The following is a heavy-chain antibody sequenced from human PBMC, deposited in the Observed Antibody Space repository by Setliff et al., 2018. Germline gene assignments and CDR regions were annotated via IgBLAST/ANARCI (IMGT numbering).Heavy chain of an antibody. CDR3: ARESGSYHSSGYYTYYFDY. CDR2: MNPKSGNT. D-gene: IGHD3-22*01. J-gene: IGHJ4*02. Sequence: ASVKVSCKASGYTFTNYDINWVRQATGQGREWMGWMNPKSGNTGYAQKFQGRVTMTRNTSISTAYMELSSLRSEDTAIYYCARESGSYHSSGYYTYYFDYWGQGTLVTVSS. CDR1: GYTFTNYD. V-gene: IGHV1-8*02.